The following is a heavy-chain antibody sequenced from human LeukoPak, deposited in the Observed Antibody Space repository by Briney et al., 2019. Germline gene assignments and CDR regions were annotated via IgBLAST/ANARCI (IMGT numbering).Heavy chain of an antibody. V-gene: IGHV4-30-2*01. CDR2: IYHSGST. Sequence: SQTLSLTCTVSGGSLSGGGYYWSWIRQPPGKGLEWIGYIYHSGSTNYNPSLKSRVTISVDTSKNHFSLRLSSVTAADTAVYYCARDLSGGPHYYYYMDVWGKGTTVTVSS. D-gene: IGHD3-10*01. CDR1: GGSLSGGGYY. CDR3: ARDLSGGPHYYYYMDV. J-gene: IGHJ6*03.